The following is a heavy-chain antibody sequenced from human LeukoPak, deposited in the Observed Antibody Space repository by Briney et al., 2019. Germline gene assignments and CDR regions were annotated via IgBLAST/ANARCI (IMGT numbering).Heavy chain of an antibody. Sequence: GGSLRLSCAASGFTFSNAWMNWVRQAPGKGLEWVGRIKSKTDGGTTDYAAPVKGRFTISRDDSKNTLYLQMNSLKTEDTAVYYCTTGGTYYDFWSGYYSGFYFDYWGQGTLVTVSS. CDR1: GFTFSNAW. CDR2: IKSKTDGGTT. V-gene: IGHV3-15*07. CDR3: TTGGTYYDFWSGYYSGFYFDY. J-gene: IGHJ4*02. D-gene: IGHD3-3*01.